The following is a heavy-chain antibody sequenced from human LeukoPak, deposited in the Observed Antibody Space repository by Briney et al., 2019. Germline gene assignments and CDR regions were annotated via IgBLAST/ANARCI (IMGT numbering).Heavy chain of an antibody. CDR3: ARKGRYCTNGVCRYYGMDV. D-gene: IGHD2-8*01. Sequence: GASVKVSCKASGYTFTNYAMHWVRQAPGQRLEWMGWINAGQGNTKYSQKFQGRVTITRDTSASTAYMELSSLRSEDTAVYYCARKGRYCTNGVCRYYGMDVWGQGTTVTVSS. CDR1: GYTFTNYA. CDR2: INAGQGNT. J-gene: IGHJ6*02. V-gene: IGHV1-3*01.